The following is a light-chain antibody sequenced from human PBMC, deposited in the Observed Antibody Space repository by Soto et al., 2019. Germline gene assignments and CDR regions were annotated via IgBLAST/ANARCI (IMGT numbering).Light chain of an antibody. CDR1: QIVLYSSNNKNY. CDR2: WAS. V-gene: IGKV4-1*01. CDR3: QQYYNTPLT. J-gene: IGKJ4*01. Sequence: EIVVTQSPDSLCVSLGERATINFKSSQIVLYSSNNKNYLAWYQQKPRQPPKLLIYWASTRESGVPDRFSGSGSGTDFTLTISSLQAEDVAVYYCQQYYNTPLTFGGGTKVDIK.